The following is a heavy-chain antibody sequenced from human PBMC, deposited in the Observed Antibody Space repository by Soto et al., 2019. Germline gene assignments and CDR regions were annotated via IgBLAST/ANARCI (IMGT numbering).Heavy chain of an antibody. V-gene: IGHV3-72*01. Sequence: EVQLVESGGGLVQPGGSLRLSCVASGFTFSDHFMDWVRQAPGKGLEWVGRIRNRANGYTTEYAASVKGRFTISRDDSQNSLYLQMNSLKTDDTALYYCVRVRGGGTYHFDYWGQGTLVTVSS. CDR1: GFTFSDHF. J-gene: IGHJ4*02. D-gene: IGHD3-10*01. CDR2: IRNRANGYTT. CDR3: VRVRGGGTYHFDY.